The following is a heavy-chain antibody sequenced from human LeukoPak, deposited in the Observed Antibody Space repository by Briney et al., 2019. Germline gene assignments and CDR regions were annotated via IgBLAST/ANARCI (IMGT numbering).Heavy chain of an antibody. CDR3: ARGSNYWTLDSWFDP. CDR1: GYTFTGYY. D-gene: IGHD4-11*01. CDR2: INPNSGGT. Sequence: ASVKVSCKASGYTFTGYYMHWVRQAPGQGLEWMGWINPNSGGTNYAQKFQGRVTMTRDTSISTAYMELSRLRSDDTAVYYCARGSNYWTLDSWFDPSGQGTLVTVSS. V-gene: IGHV1-2*02. J-gene: IGHJ5*02.